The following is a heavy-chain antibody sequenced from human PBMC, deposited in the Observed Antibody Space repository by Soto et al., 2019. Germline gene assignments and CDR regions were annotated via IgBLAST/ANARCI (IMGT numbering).Heavy chain of an antibody. D-gene: IGHD6-13*01. CDR2: IYYSGST. Sequence: SETLSLTCTVSGGSVSSGSYYWSWIRQPPGKGLEWIGYIYYSGSTNYNPSLKGRVTISVDTSKNQFSLKLSSVTAADTAVYYCARDGGREQQPSHRKHGMDVWGQGTTVTVSS. V-gene: IGHV4-61*01. CDR3: ARDGGREQQPSHRKHGMDV. J-gene: IGHJ6*02. CDR1: GGSVSSGSYY.